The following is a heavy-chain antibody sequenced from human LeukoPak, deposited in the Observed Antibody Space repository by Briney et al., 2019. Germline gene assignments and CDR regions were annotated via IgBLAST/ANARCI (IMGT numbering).Heavy chain of an antibody. Sequence: SETLSLTCTVSGGSISSYYWSWIRQPPGKGLEWIGYIYTSGSTNYNPSLKSRVTISVDTSKNQFSLKLSSVTAADTAVYYCARVREQWLARGWIDPWGQGTLVTVSS. J-gene: IGHJ5*02. CDR3: ARVREQWLARGWIDP. V-gene: IGHV4-4*09. D-gene: IGHD6-19*01. CDR1: GGSISSYY. CDR2: IYTSGST.